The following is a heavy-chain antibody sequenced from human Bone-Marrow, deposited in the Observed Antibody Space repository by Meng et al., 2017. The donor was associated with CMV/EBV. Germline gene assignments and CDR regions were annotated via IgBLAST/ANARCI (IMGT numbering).Heavy chain of an antibody. Sequence: SGLTLVKLTQILTLTCTFSGFPVSTSGMRVSWVRQPPGKDLEWLARIDWDDDKFYSTSLKTRLTISKDTSKNQVVLTMTNMDPVDTAKYYCARVNTIHYGMDVWGQGTTVTVSS. CDR3: ARVNTIHYGMDV. V-gene: IGHV2-70D*14. J-gene: IGHJ6*02. CDR2: IDWDDDK. CDR1: GFPVSTSGMR. D-gene: IGHD2-2*01.